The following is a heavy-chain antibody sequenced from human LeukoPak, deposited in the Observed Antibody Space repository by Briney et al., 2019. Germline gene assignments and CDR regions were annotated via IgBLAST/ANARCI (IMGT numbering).Heavy chain of an antibody. CDR2: ISGGSSTI. J-gene: IGHJ4*02. Sequence: GGSLRLSCAASGFTFSDYYMSWIRQAPGKGLEWVSYISGGSSTIYYADSLKGRFTVSRDNAKNSLYLLMNSLRAEDTAVYYCARRGSGRHFDFWGQGTLVTVAS. CDR3: ARRGSGRHFDF. V-gene: IGHV3-11*01. D-gene: IGHD2-15*01. CDR1: GFTFSDYY.